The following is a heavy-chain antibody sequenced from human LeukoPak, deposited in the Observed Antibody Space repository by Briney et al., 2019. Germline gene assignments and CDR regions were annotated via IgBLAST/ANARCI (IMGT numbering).Heavy chain of an antibody. CDR1: GGSFSGYY. V-gene: IGHV4-34*01. CDR2: INHSGST. D-gene: IGHD6-6*01. Sequence: SETLSLTCAVYGGSFSGYYWSWIRQPPGKGLEWIREINHSGSTNYNPSLKSRVTISVDTSKNQFSLKLSSVTAADTAVYYCARGLMSSIAAPPRPSRGYNWFDPWGQGTLVTVSS. CDR3: ARGLMSSIAAPPRPSRGYNWFDP. J-gene: IGHJ5*02.